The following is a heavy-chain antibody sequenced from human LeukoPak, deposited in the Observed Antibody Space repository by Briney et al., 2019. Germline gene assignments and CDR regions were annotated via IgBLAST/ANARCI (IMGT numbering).Heavy chain of an antibody. Sequence: PSETLSLTCAVSGYSISSGYYWGWIRQPPGKGLEWIGRIYHSGSTYYNPSLKSRVTISVDTSKNQFSLKLSSVTAADTAVYYCARHAGRIAVAGRSRDAFDIWGQGTMVTVSS. CDR1: GYSISSGYY. CDR2: IYHSGST. CDR3: ARHAGRIAVAGRSRDAFDI. J-gene: IGHJ3*02. D-gene: IGHD6-19*01. V-gene: IGHV4-38-2*01.